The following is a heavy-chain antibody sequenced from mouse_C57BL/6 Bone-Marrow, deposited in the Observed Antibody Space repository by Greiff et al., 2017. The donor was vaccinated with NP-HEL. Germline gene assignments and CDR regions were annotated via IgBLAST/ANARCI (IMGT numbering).Heavy chain of an antibody. CDR3: ARHEGIYDGYYVGYWYFDV. J-gene: IGHJ1*03. Sequence: EVMLVESGGGLVKPGGSLKLSCAASGFTFSSYTMSWVRQTPEKRLEWVATISGGGGNTYYPDSVKGRFTISRDNAKNTLYLQMSSLRSEDTAVYYCARHEGIYDGYYVGYWYFDVWGTGTTVTVSS. V-gene: IGHV5-9*01. CDR1: GFTFSSYT. D-gene: IGHD2-3*01. CDR2: ISGGGGNT.